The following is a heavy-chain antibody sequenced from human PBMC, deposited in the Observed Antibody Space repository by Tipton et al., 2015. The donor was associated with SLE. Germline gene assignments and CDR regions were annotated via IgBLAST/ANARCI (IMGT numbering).Heavy chain of an antibody. J-gene: IGHJ3*02. CDR1: GGSISSGGYY. CDR2: IYYSGST. D-gene: IGHD7-27*01. V-gene: IGHV4-39*07. CDR3: ATRFLTGDLGDAFDI. Sequence: TLSLTCTVSGGSISSGGYYWSWIRQHPGKGLEWIGSIYYSGSTYYNPSLKSRVTISVGTSKNQFSLKLSSVTAADTAVYYCATRFLTGDLGDAFDIWGQGTMVTVSS.